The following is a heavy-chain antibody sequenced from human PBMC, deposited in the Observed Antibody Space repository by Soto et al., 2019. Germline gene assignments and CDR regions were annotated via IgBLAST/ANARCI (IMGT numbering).Heavy chain of an antibody. CDR3: ARVGSRGYYPGY. V-gene: IGHV1-3*01. J-gene: IGHJ4*02. CDR1: GYTFTSYA. CDR2: INAGNGNT. D-gene: IGHD3-22*01. Sequence: ASVKVSCKASGYTFTSYAMHWVRQAPGQRLEWMGWINAGNGNTKYSQKFQGRVTITRDTSASTAYMELSSLRSEDTAVYYFARVGSRGYYPGYWGRGSLDTVSA.